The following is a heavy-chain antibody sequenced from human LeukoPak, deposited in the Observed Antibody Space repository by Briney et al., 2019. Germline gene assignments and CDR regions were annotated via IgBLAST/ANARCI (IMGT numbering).Heavy chain of an antibody. V-gene: IGHV4-39*01. CDR3: AREYSSGWYEGAFDI. CDR2: IYYSGST. J-gene: IGHJ3*02. CDR1: GGSISSSSYY. Sequence: SETLSLTCTVSGGSISSSSYYWGWIRQPPGKGLEWIGSIYYSGSTYYNPSLKSRVTISVDTSKNQFSLKLSSVTAADTAVYYCAREYSSGWYEGAFDIWGQGTMVTVSS. D-gene: IGHD6-19*01.